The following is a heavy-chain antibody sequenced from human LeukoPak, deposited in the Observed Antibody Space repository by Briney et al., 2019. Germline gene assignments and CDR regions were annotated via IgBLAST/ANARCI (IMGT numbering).Heavy chain of an antibody. J-gene: IGHJ3*02. CDR3: ARARCYYDSSGYYCPAFDI. CDR1: GGSISSYY. CDR2: IYYSGST. V-gene: IGHV4-59*12. Sequence: PSETLSLTCTVSGGSISSYYWSWIRQPPGKGLEWIGYIYYSGSTNYNPSLKSRVTISVDTSKNQFSLKLSSVTAADTAVYYCARARCYYDSSGYYCPAFDIWGQGTMVTVSS. D-gene: IGHD3-22*01.